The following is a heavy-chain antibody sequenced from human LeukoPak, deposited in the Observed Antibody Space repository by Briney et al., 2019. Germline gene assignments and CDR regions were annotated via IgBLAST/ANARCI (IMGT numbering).Heavy chain of an antibody. Sequence: GGSLRLYCAATGFTFSSDSMNWVRQAPGKGLEWVSSISSSSNYIFYADSVKGRFTISRDNAKNSLYLQMNSLRVEDTAVYYCARGGVSIAVTGTGGFDYWGQGTLVTVSS. CDR2: ISSSSNYI. D-gene: IGHD6-19*01. J-gene: IGHJ4*02. CDR1: GFTFSSDS. CDR3: ARGGVSIAVTGTGGFDY. V-gene: IGHV3-21*01.